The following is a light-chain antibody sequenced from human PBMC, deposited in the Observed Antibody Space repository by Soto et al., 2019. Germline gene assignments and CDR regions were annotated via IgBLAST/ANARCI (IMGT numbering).Light chain of an antibody. CDR1: ESISSY. CDR3: QQSYTTPFT. V-gene: IGKV1-39*01. CDR2: VVS. Sequence: DIQMTQSPSSLSASVGDRVTITCRASESISSYLNWYQQKPGEAPKLLICVVSSLPSGVPSRFSGSGSGTHFTLTISSLQPADFATYYCQQSYTTPFTFGQGTKVDIK. J-gene: IGKJ2*01.